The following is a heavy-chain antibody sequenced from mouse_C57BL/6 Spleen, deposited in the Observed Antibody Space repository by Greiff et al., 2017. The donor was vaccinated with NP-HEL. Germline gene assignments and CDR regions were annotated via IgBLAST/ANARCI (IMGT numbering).Heavy chain of an antibody. CDR2: INPGSGGT. CDR3: ARGGFITTVVATNFDV. V-gene: IGHV1-54*01. J-gene: IGHJ1*03. D-gene: IGHD1-1*01. CDR1: GYAFTNYL. Sequence: QVQLQQSGAELVRPGTSVKVSCKASGYAFTNYLIEWVKQRPGQGLEWIGVINPGSGGTNYNEKFKGKATLTADKSSSTAYMQLSSLTSEDSAVYFCARGGFITTVVATNFDVWGTGTTVTVSS.